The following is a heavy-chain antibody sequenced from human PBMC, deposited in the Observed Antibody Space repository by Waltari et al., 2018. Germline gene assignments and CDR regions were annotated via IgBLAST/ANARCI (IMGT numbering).Heavy chain of an antibody. CDR3: AKDISGQWLVPAAFDI. J-gene: IGHJ3*02. CDR1: GFTFDDYA. Sequence: VQLVESGGGLVQPGRSLRLSCAASGFTFDDYAMHWVRQAPGKGLEGVSGISWNSGSIGDADSVKGRFTISRDNAKNSLYLQMNSLRAEDTALYYCAKDISGQWLVPAAFDIWGQGTMVTVSS. D-gene: IGHD6-19*01. V-gene: IGHV3-9*01. CDR2: ISWNSGSI.